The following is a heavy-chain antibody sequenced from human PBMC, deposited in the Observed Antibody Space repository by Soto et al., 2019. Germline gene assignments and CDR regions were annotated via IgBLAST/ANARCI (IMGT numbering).Heavy chain of an antibody. V-gene: IGHV3-13*05. J-gene: IGHJ4*02. D-gene: IGHD1-26*01. CDR3: ARVKYSGSYQPSYYFDY. Sequence: EVHLVESGGGLAQPGGSLRLSCVASGFTFSDYDMHWVRQATGKGLEWVSGISAAGNPFYPGSVKGRFAISRDNAKHSLYLQMNNVRAGDTAVYYCARVKYSGSYQPSYYFDYWGQGTLVTVSS. CDR1: GFTFSDYD. CDR2: ISAAGNP.